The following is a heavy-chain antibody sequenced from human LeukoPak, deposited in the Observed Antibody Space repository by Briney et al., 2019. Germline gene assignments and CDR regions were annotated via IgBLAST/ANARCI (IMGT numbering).Heavy chain of an antibody. CDR3: ARGPPYGSRCDYLDY. Sequence: GGSLRLSCAASGFTFSSYWMTWVRQAPGKGLEWVADIKKDGSEKNQADSVKGRFTISRDNAKNSLYLQMNSLRAEDTAVYYCARGPPYGSRCDYLDYWGQGTLVTVSS. J-gene: IGHJ4*02. D-gene: IGHD3-10*01. CDR2: IKKDGSEK. CDR1: GFTFSSYW. V-gene: IGHV3-7*01.